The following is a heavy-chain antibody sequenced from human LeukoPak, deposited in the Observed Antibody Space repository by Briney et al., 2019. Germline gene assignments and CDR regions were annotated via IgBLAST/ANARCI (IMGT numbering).Heavy chain of an antibody. CDR2: ISAYSTNT. CDR1: GYTFASYG. D-gene: IGHD3-22*01. J-gene: IGHJ3*01. Sequence: ASVKVSCKASGYTFASYGVSWLRQAPGQGLEWLGWISAYSTNTLYAQSLQGRVTVTADTLTKTAYMDLRSLRSDDTAMYYCARDLAHDYYDSSYAAFDVWGQGTMVTVSS. CDR3: ARDLAHDYYDSSYAAFDV. V-gene: IGHV1-18*01.